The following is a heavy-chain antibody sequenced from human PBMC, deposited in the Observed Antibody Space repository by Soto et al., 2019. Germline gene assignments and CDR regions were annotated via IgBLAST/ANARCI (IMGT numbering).Heavy chain of an antibody. CDR3: VRVGGGDALDV. J-gene: IGHJ6*02. V-gene: IGHV4-30-2*01. CDR2: IYHSGST. Sequence: PSETLSLTCAVSGGSTSSGGYSWSWIRQPPGKGLEWIGYIYHSGSTYYSPSLKSRVTISVDRSKNQFSLKLNSVTAADTAVYYCVRVGGGDALDVWGQGTTVTVSS. CDR1: GGSTSSGGYS. D-gene: IGHD2-21*02.